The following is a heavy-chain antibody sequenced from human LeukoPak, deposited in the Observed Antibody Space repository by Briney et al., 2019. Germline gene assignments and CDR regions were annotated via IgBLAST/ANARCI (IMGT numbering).Heavy chain of an antibody. Sequence: GSSVRVSCKASGGTFSSYAISRVRQAPRQGLEWMGGIIPIFGTANYAQKFQGRVTITADESTSTAYMELSSLGSEDTAVYYCARGRASSTSPYAFDIWGQGTMVTVSS. CDR1: GGTFSSYA. J-gene: IGHJ3*02. CDR3: ARGRASSTSPYAFDI. CDR2: IIPIFGTA. V-gene: IGHV1-69*01. D-gene: IGHD2-2*01.